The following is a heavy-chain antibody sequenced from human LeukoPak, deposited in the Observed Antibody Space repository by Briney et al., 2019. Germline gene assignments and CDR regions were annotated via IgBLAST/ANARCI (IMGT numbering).Heavy chain of an antibody. J-gene: IGHJ6*02. CDR3: ARATDDEFYLYYGMDV. CDR1: GGSFSGYY. D-gene: IGHD2-8*01. Sequence: PSETLSPTCAVYGGSFSGYYWSWIRQPPGKGLEWIGEINHSGSTNYNPSLKSRITMSVDTSKNQISLRLSSVIAADTAIYYCARATDDEFYLYYGMDVWGQGTAVTVSS. V-gene: IGHV4-34*01. CDR2: INHSGST.